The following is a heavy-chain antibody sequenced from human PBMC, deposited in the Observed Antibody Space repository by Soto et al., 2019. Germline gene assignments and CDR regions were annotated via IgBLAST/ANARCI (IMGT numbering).Heavy chain of an antibody. CDR2: SSTSGSTT. D-gene: IGHD3-10*01. CDR1: GFTFGNYW. J-gene: IGHJ5*01. V-gene: IGHV3-48*04. CDR3: ARHTTTWFRWFDS. Sequence: GGSLRLSCAASGFTFGNYWMHWVRQAPGRGLEWVSYSSTSGSTTYYAGSVKGRFTISRDNAKNSLYLQMTSLRAEDTAVYHCARHTTTWFRWFDSWGQGTLVTVSS.